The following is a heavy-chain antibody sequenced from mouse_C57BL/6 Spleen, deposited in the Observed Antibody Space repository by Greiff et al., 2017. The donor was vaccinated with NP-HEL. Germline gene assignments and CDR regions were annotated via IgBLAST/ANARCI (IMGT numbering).Heavy chain of an antibody. CDR1: GFTFSDYG. D-gene: IGHD3-3*01. Sequence: EVQLQESGGGLVKPGGSLKLSCAASGFTFSDYGMHWVRQAPEKGLEWVAYISSGSSTSYYADTVKGRFTISRDNAKNTLFLQMTSLGSEDTAMYYCAREGWDVWFAYWGQGTLVTVSA. CDR3: AREGWDVWFAY. J-gene: IGHJ3*01. CDR2: ISSGSSTS. V-gene: IGHV5-17*01.